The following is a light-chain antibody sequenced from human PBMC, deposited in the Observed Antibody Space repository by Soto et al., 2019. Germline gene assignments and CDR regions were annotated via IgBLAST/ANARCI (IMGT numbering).Light chain of an antibody. V-gene: IGLV2-14*01. CDR3: ISYIPSTTTHWV. CDR1: NTDVGGYDR. J-gene: IGLJ3*02. Sequence: QSALTQPASVSGSPGQSITISCTGTNTDVGGYDRVSWYQHHPGKAPKMLIFEVFNRPSGISDRFSGSKSGDTASLTISGLQAEDEADYYCISYIPSTTTHWVFGGGTKHRP. CDR2: EVF.